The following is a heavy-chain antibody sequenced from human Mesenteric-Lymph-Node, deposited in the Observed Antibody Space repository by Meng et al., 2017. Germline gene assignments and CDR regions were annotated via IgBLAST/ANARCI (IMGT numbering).Heavy chain of an antibody. CDR3: ARVLGWELPDY. D-gene: IGHD1-26*01. J-gene: IGHJ4*02. CDR2: ISYDGSNK. CDR1: GFTFSRYW. V-gene: IGHV3-30*03. Sequence: GESLKISCAASGFTFSRYWMHWVRQAPGKGLEWVAVISYDGSNKYYADSVKGRFTISRDNSKNTLYLQMNSLRAEDTAVYYCARVLGWELPDYWGQGTLVTVSS.